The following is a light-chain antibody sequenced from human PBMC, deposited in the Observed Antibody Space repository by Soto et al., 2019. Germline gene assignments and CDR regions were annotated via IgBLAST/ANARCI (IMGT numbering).Light chain of an antibody. Sequence: QSVLTQPASVSGSPGQSITISCTGTSSDVGSYKLVSWYQQHPGKAPKLMISEVSKRPSGISDRFSGSKSGSTASLTISGIQAEDEADYYCCSYAGHSTHTVVGGGTQLTVL. J-gene: IGLJ7*01. V-gene: IGLV2-23*02. CDR3: CSYAGHSTHTV. CDR2: EVS. CDR1: SSDVGSYKL.